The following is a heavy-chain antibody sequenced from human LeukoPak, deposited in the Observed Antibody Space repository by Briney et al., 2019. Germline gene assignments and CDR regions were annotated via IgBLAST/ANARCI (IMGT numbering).Heavy chain of an antibody. D-gene: IGHD1-26*01. CDR2: INPSGGST. V-gene: IGHV1-46*01. CDR1: GYTFTSYY. CDR3: ARDRKQKNSGKNWFDP. Sequence: ASVKVSCKASGYTFTSYYMHWVRQAPGQGLEWMGIINPSGGSTSYAQKFQGRVTMTRDTSTSTVYMELSSLRSEDTAVYYCARDRKQKNSGKNWFDPWGQGTLVTVSS. J-gene: IGHJ5*02.